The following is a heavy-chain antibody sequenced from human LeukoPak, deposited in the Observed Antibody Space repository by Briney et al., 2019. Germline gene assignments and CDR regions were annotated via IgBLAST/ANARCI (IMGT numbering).Heavy chain of an antibody. CDR2: INTNTGNP. CDR3: ARGGVGFPYYSDY. CDR1: GYIFSTYA. V-gene: IGHV7-4-1*02. J-gene: IGHJ4*02. Sequence: ASVKVSCTASGYIFSTYAMNWVRQAPGQGLEWLALINTNTGNPTYAQGFSGRFVFSLDTSVSTAYLQISSLKAEDTAVYFCARGGVGFPYYSDYWGQGTLATVSS. D-gene: IGHD2-8*01.